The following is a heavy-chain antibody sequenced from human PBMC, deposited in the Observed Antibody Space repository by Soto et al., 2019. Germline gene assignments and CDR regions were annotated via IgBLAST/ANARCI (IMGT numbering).Heavy chain of an antibody. V-gene: IGHV4-39*01. CDR3: AKRSHHGRFS. CDR2: IDYTGSA. CDR1: GDSISTSNYY. J-gene: IGHJ5*02. D-gene: IGHD1-26*01. Sequence: QLQLQESGPRLVKPSETLSLTCSVSGDSISTSNYYWAWVRQPPEMGPEWIGSIDYTGSAHYNPSLKSRVPISADTSENQFSLRLSSMTAADTAMYYCAKRSHHGRFSWGQGTLVTVSS.